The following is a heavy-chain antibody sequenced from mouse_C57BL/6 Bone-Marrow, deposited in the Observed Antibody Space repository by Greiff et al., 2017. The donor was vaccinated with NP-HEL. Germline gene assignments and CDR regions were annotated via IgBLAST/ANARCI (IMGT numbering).Heavy chain of an antibody. CDR3: ARSYYGSSYGFDY. J-gene: IGHJ2*01. Sequence: LQESGPELVKPGASVKISCKASGYTFTDYYINWVKQRPGQGLEWIGWLFLGSGSTYYNEKFKGKATLTVDKSSSTAYMLLSSLTSEDSAVYFCARSYYGSSYGFDYWGQGTTLTVSS. CDR1: GYTFTDYY. V-gene: IGHV1-75*01. D-gene: IGHD1-1*01. CDR2: LFLGSGST.